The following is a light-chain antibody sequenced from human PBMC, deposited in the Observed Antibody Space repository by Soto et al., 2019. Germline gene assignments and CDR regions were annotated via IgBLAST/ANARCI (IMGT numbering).Light chain of an antibody. CDR3: LQDYSYPRT. CDR1: QGIRTD. J-gene: IGKJ1*01. CDR2: GAS. Sequence: QLTQSPSSLSASVGDRVTITCRASQGIRTDLGWYQQKPGKAPKVLIFGASTLQSGVPSRFSGSGSGTDFILTISSLQPEDFVTYYCLQDYSYPRTFGQGTKVEIK. V-gene: IGKV1-6*01.